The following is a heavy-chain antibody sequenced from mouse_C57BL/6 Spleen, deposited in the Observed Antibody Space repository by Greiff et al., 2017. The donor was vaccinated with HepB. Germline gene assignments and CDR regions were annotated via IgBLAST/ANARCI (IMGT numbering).Heavy chain of an antibody. D-gene: IGHD1-1*01. CDR3: AINGHYGNMDY. CDR1: GYTFTSYW. V-gene: IGHV1-52*01. Sequence: QVQLQQPGAELVRPGSSVKLSCKASGYTFTSYWMHWVKQRPIQGLEWIGNIDPSDSETHYNQKFKDKATLTVDKSSSTAYMQLSSLTSEDSAVYYCAINGHYGNMDYWGQGTSVTVSS. CDR2: IDPSDSET. J-gene: IGHJ4*01.